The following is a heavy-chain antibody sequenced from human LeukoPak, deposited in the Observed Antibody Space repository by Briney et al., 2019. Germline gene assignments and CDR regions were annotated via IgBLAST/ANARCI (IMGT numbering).Heavy chain of an antibody. J-gene: IGHJ4*02. CDR3: ARDVAVAGVSEGY. V-gene: IGHV1-2*02. Sequence: ASVKVSCKASGYTFTGYYIHWVRQAPGQGLEWMGWINPNSGDANYAQNFRGRVTLTRDTSISTAYMDLSRLRPDDTAVFYCARDVAVAGVSEGYWGQGTLVTVSS. CDR2: INPNSGDA. D-gene: IGHD6-19*01. CDR1: GYTFTGYY.